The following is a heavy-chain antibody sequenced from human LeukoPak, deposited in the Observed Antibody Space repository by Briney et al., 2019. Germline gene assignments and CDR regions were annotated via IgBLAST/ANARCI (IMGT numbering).Heavy chain of an antibody. J-gene: IGHJ4*02. D-gene: IGHD2-15*01. Sequence: PGGSLRLSCAASGFTFSSYSMNWVRQAPGKGLEWIGNIYYAGSTYYNPSLNTRITMSVDTSKNQFSLRLSSVTAADTAVYYCASLYCGGGSCYPRYWGQGTLVVVSS. CDR1: GFTFSSYSMN. V-gene: IGHV4-59*04. CDR2: IYYAGST. CDR3: ASLYCGGGSCYPRY.